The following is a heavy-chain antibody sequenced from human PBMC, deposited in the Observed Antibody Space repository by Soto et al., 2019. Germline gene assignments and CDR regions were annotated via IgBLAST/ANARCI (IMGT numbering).Heavy chain of an antibody. D-gene: IGHD3-10*01. CDR2: MNPNSGNT. CDR1: GYTFTSYD. V-gene: IGHV1-8*01. CDR3: AAWYYYGSGSSHYYYYMDV. Sequence: SVKVSCKASGYTFTSYDINWVRQATGQGLEWMGWMNPNSGNTGYAQKFQGRVTMTRNTSISTAYMELSSLRSEDTAVYYCAAWYYYGSGSSHYYYYMDVWGKGTTVTVSS. J-gene: IGHJ6*03.